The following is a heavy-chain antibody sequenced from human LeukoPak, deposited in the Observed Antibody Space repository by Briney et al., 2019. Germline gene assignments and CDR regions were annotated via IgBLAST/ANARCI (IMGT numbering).Heavy chain of an antibody. V-gene: IGHV3-7*01. J-gene: IGHJ3*02. CDR2: INQDGSGK. D-gene: IGHD3-22*01. CDR1: GFTFSTFC. CDR3: GRGPYDSCGYGAFDI. Sequence: GGSLRLSCAASGFTFSTFCMSWVRQAPGKGLEWVANINQDGSGKHYVDSVKGRFTISRDNAENSLYLQMNSLRAEDMAVYYCGRGPYDSCGYGAFDIWGQGTVVTVSS.